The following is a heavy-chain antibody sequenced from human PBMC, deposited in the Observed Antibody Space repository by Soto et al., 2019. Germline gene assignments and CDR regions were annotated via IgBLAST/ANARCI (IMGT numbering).Heavy chain of an antibody. CDR2: ISAYNGNT. V-gene: IGHV1-18*04. J-gene: IGHJ6*02. CDR1: GYTFTSYG. Sequence: ASVKVSCKASGYTFTSYGISWVRQAPGQGLEWMGWISAYNGNTNYAQKLQGRVAMTTDTSTSTAYMELRSLRSDDTAVYYCARHTEVPKVPPTYSYGMDVWGQAITVTVSS. D-gene: IGHD2-2*01. CDR3: ARHTEVPKVPPTYSYGMDV.